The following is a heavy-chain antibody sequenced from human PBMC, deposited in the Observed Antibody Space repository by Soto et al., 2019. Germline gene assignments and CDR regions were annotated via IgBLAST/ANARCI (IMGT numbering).Heavy chain of an antibody. CDR3: ARVPLL. Sequence: PSETLSLTCSVSGGSISSSSYFWGWIRQPPGKGLEWIGSIYYSGSTYYNPSLKSRVTVSVDTSKNQFSLKLSSVTAADTAVYCCARVPLLWGQGTLVTVSS. D-gene: IGHD1-26*01. CDR1: GGSISSSSYF. J-gene: IGHJ4*02. CDR2: IYYSGST. V-gene: IGHV4-39*01.